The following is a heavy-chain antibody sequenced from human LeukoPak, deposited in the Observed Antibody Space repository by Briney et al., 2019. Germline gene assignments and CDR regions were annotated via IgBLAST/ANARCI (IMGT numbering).Heavy chain of an antibody. J-gene: IGHJ4*02. CDR2: INSDGSST. D-gene: IGHD1-26*01. CDR1: GFTFSSYW. CDR3: TRGLSYSGSYYALDY. V-gene: IGHV3-74*01. Sequence: GGSLRLSCAASGFTFSSYWMHWVRQAPGKGLVWVSRINSDGSSTSYADSVRGRFTVSRDNAKNTLYLQMNSLRAEDTAVYYCTRGLSYSGSYYALDYWGQGTLVTVSS.